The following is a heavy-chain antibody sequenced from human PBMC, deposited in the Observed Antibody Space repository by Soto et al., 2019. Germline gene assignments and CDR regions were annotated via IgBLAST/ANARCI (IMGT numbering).Heavy chain of an antibody. V-gene: IGHV3-23*01. CDR2: ISGSGGST. CDR3: AKVRARGIAVAEAQVPFDY. CDR1: GFTFSSYA. D-gene: IGHD6-19*01. J-gene: IGHJ4*02. Sequence: GGSLRLSCAASGFTFSSYAMSWVRQAPGKGLEWVSAISGSGGSTYYADSVKGRFTISRDNSKNTLYLQMNSLRAEDTAVYYCAKVRARGIAVAEAQVPFDYWGQGTLVTVSS.